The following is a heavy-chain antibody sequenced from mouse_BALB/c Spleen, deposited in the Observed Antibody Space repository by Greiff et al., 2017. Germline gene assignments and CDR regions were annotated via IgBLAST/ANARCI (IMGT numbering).Heavy chain of an antibody. D-gene: IGHD3-3*01. CDR2: IDPANGNT. V-gene: IGHV14-3*02. J-gene: IGHJ2*01. Sequence: EVQRVESGAELVKPGASVKLSCTASGFNIKDTYMHWVKQRPEQGLEWIGRIDPANGNTKYDPKFQGKATITADTSSNTAYLQLSSLTSEDTAVYYCASGVGRFDYWGQGTTLTVSS. CDR1: GFNIKDTY. CDR3: ASGVGRFDY.